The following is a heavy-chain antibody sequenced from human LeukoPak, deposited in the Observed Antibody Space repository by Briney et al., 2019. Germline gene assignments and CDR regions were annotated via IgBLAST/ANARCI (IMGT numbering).Heavy chain of an antibody. Sequence: SVTVSCKASGGTFSSYAISWVRQAPGQGLEWMGGIISILGTTKYAQKFQGRVTITADESTSTAYMELSSLRSEDTAVYYCARSGDSSGYYYGERYWGQGTLVTVSS. D-gene: IGHD3-22*01. CDR3: ARSGDSSGYYYGERY. V-gene: IGHV1-69*13. CDR2: IISILGTT. J-gene: IGHJ4*02. CDR1: GGTFSSYA.